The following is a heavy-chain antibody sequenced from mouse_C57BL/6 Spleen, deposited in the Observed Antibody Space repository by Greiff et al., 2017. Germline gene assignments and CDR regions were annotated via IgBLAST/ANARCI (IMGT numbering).Heavy chain of an antibody. CDR3: ARGDGSSTGFAY. V-gene: IGHV1-26*01. D-gene: IGHD1-1*01. CDR1: GYTFTDYY. J-gene: IGHJ3*01. CDR2: INPNNGGT. Sequence: EVQLQQSGPELVKPGASVKISCKASGYTFTDYYMNWVKQSHGKSLEWIGDINPNNGGTSYNQKFKGKATLTVDKSSSTAYMELRSLTSEDSAVYYCARGDGSSTGFAYWGQGTLVTVSA.